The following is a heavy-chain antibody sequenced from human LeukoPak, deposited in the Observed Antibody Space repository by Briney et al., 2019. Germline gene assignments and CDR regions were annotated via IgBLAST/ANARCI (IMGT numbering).Heavy chain of an antibody. D-gene: IGHD6-13*01. CDR2: IYSGGST. J-gene: IGHJ4*02. CDR3: ATEITGSSSWYYGY. CDR1: GFTVSSNY. V-gene: IGHV3-66*01. Sequence: GGSLRLSCAASGFTVSSNYMSWIRQAPGKGLEWVSVIYSGGSTYYADSVKGRFTISRDNSKNTLYLQMNSLRAEDTAVYYCATEITGSSSWYYGYWGQGTLVTVSS.